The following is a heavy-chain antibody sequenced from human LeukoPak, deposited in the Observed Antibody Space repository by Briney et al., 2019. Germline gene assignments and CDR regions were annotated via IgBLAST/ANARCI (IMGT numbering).Heavy chain of an antibody. Sequence: GASVKVSCKATGGTLSSYAISWVRQAPGQGLEWMGGIIPIFGTANYAQKFQGRVTITADKSTSTAYMELSSLRSEDTAVYYCARAGEGHSYGDDAFDIWGQGTMVTVSS. CDR3: ARAGEGHSYGDDAFDI. J-gene: IGHJ3*02. CDR2: IIPIFGTA. CDR1: GGTLSSYA. V-gene: IGHV1-69*06. D-gene: IGHD5-18*01.